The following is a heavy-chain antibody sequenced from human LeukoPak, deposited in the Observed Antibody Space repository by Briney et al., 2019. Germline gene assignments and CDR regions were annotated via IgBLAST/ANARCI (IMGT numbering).Heavy chain of an antibody. Sequence: PSETLSLTCTVSGGSISSYYWSWIRQPPGKGLEWIGYIYYSGSTNYNPSLKSRVTISVDTSKNQFSLKLSSVTTADTAVYYCARVAAAGIDPWGQGTLVTVSS. D-gene: IGHD6-13*01. CDR1: GGSISSYY. J-gene: IGHJ5*02. V-gene: IGHV4-59*01. CDR2: IYYSGST. CDR3: ARVAAAGIDP.